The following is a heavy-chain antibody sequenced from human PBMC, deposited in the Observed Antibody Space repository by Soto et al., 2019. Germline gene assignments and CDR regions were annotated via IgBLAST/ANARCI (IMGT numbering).Heavy chain of an antibody. CDR3: ARFSPPRKSYDSNPGWFGP. D-gene: IGHD3-22*01. V-gene: IGHV4-59*01. Sequence: SETLSLTCTVSGGSLNSYYWTWIRQSPGKGLEWIGYVSSTGSTNYNPSLKSRLTMSLDTSTNEVSLSLSPVTAADAAVYFCARFSPPRKSYDSNPGWFGPWGHGIMVNFS. J-gene: IGHJ5*02. CDR2: VSSTGST. CDR1: GGSLNSYY.